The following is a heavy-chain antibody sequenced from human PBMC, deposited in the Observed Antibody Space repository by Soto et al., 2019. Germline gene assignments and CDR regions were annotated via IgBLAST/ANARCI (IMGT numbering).Heavy chain of an antibody. CDR1: GGSFSGYY. Sequence: SETLSLTCAVSGGSFSGYYWNWIRQPPGKGLEWIGDINHSGNTNYNPSLKSRVTISVDTSKNQFSLKLSSVTAADTAVYYCATQEVGGSYVYTFDPWGQGTLVTVSS. D-gene: IGHD1-26*01. J-gene: IGHJ5*02. CDR2: INHSGNT. CDR3: ATQEVGGSYVYTFDP. V-gene: IGHV4-34*01.